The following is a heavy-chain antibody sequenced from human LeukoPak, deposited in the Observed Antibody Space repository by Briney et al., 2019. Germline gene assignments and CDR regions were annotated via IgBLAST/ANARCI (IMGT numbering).Heavy chain of an antibody. CDR1: GGDFSSFA. CDR3: ATEGYSSGWFPY. Sequence: SVKVSCKASGGDFSSFAINWVRQTPGQGLEWMGMIIPLFATPNLGQKFQGRVTLTADKSTSTAYMELSSLRSEDTAVYYCATEGYSSGWFPYWGQGTLVTVSS. D-gene: IGHD6-19*01. CDR2: IIPLFATP. V-gene: IGHV1-69*06. J-gene: IGHJ4*02.